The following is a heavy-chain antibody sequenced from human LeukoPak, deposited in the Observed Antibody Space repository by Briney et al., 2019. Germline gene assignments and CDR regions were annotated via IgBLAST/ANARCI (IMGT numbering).Heavy chain of an antibody. D-gene: IGHD2-15*01. V-gene: IGHV1-2*06. CDR3: AREIIPDIVVVVAVYMDV. Sequence: ASVKDSCKASGYTFTGYYMHWVRQAPGQGLEWMGRINPNSGGTNYAQKLQGRVTMTRDTSISTAYMELSRLRSDDTAVYYCAREIIPDIVVVVAVYMDVWGKGTTVTVSS. CDR1: GYTFTGYY. CDR2: INPNSGGT. J-gene: IGHJ6*03.